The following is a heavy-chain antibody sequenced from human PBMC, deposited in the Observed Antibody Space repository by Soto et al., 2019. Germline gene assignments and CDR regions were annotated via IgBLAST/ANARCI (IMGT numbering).Heavy chain of an antibody. J-gene: IGHJ3*02. D-gene: IGHD3-10*01. CDR3: ARCMPRGEDAFDI. V-gene: IGHV4-31*11. Sequence: SETLSLTCAVYGGSFSGYYWSWIRQHPGKGLEWIGYIYYSGSTYYNPSLKSRVTISVDTSKNQFSLKLSSVTAADTAVYYCARCMPRGEDAFDIWGQGTMVTVS. CDR1: GGSFSGYY. CDR2: IYYSGST.